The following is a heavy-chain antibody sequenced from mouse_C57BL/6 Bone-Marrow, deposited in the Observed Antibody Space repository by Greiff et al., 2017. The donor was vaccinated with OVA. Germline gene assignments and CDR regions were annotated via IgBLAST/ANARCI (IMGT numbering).Heavy chain of an antibody. J-gene: IGHJ2*01. D-gene: IGHD2-2*01. CDR3: ARDWLGSYFDY. V-gene: IGHV3-6*01. CDR1: GYSITSGYY. Sequence: VQRKQSGPGLVKPSQSLSLTCSVTGYSITSGYYWNWIRQFPGNKLEWMGYISYDGSNNYNPSLKNRLSITRDTSKNQFFLKLNSVTTEDTATYYCARDWLGSYFDYWGQGTTLTVSS. CDR2: ISYDGSN.